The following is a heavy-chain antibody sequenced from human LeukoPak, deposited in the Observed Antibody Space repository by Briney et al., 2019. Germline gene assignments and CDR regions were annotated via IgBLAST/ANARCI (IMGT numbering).Heavy chain of an antibody. Sequence: ASVKVSCKASGGTFSSYDINWVRQATGQGLEWMGWMNPNSGNTGYAQKFQGRVTMTRNTSISTAYMELSSLRSEDTAVYCCARVDTPVLPGPWGQGTLVTVSS. CDR1: GGTFSSYD. CDR2: MNPNSGNT. CDR3: ARVDTPVLPGP. J-gene: IGHJ5*02. V-gene: IGHV1-8*02. D-gene: IGHD2-15*01.